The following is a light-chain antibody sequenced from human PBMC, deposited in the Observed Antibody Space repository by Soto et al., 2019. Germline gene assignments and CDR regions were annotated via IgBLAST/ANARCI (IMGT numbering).Light chain of an antibody. V-gene: IGLV2-14*01. Sequence: QSALTQPASVSGSPGQSITISCTGTSSDIGTYNYVSWYQQYPGKAPELMVYEVSNRPSGVSNRFSGSKSGNTASLTISGLQAEDEADYYCSSYTFSSTWVFGGGTKLTVL. J-gene: IGLJ3*02. CDR1: SSDIGTYNY. CDR2: EVS. CDR3: SSYTFSSTWV.